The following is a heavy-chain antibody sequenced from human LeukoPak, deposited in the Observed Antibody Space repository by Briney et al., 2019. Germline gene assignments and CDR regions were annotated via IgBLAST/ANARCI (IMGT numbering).Heavy chain of an antibody. V-gene: IGHV3-21*01. Sequence: GGSLRLSCAASGFTFSSYSMNWVGQALGQGLEWVSSISSSSSYIYYADSVKGRFTISRDNAKNSLYLQMNSLRAEDTAVYYCARDAVAAGTDYWGQGTLVTVSS. J-gene: IGHJ4*02. D-gene: IGHD6-13*01. CDR2: ISSSSSYI. CDR3: ARDAVAAGTDY. CDR1: GFTFSSYS.